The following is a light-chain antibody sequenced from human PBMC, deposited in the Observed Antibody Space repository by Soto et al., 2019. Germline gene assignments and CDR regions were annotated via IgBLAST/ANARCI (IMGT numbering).Light chain of an antibody. Sequence: DIQLTQSPSFLSASVGDRVTITCRASQGISSSLAWYQQKPAKAPKLLIYAASTLQSGVPSRFSGSGSGTDFTLTISSLQPEDFATYYCQHLNTYPITFGQGTRLDIK. CDR2: AAS. CDR1: QGISSS. CDR3: QHLNTYPIT. V-gene: IGKV1-9*01. J-gene: IGKJ5*01.